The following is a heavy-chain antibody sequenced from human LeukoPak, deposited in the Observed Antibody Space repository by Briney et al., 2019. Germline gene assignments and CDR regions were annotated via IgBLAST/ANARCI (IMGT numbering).Heavy chain of an antibody. CDR2: IYYSGST. J-gene: IGHJ4*02. CDR1: GGSISSYY. D-gene: IGHD4-11*01. CDR3: ARALTTAQNFDY. V-gene: IGHV4-59*01. Sequence: SETLSLTCTVSGGSISSYYWSWIRQPPGKGLEYIGYIYYSGSTNYNPSLKSRVTISVGTSKNQFSLKLSSVTAADTAVYYCARALTTAQNFDYWGQGTLVTVSS.